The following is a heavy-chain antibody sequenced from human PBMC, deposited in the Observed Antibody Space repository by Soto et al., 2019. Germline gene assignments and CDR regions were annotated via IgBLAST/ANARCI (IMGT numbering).Heavy chain of an antibody. D-gene: IGHD3-16*02. CDR1: GGTFSSYA. CDR3: ARDSYVWGSYRYTTPYYFDY. V-gene: IGHV1-69*13. J-gene: IGHJ4*02. CDR2: IIPIFGTA. Sequence: GASVKVSFKASGGTFSSYAISWVRQAPGQGLEWMGGIIPIFGTANYAQKFQGRVTITADESTSTAYMELSSLRSEDTAVYYCARDSYVWGSYRYTTPYYFDYWGQGTLVTVSS.